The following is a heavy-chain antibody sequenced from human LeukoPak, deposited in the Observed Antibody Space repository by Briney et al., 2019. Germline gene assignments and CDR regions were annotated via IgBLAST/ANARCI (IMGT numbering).Heavy chain of an antibody. CDR1: GYSFTRYA. J-gene: IGHJ4*02. V-gene: IGHV1-18*01. CDR2: ISTYNGDT. Sequence: ASVKVSCKASGYSFTRYAIMWVRQAPGQGLEWMGWISTYNGDTNYAQQLQGRVTMTTDTSTSTAYMELRSLTFDDTAVYYCARDPSHTSGRNPYFDYWGQGTLVTVSS. CDR3: ARDPSHTSGRNPYFDY. D-gene: IGHD6-19*01.